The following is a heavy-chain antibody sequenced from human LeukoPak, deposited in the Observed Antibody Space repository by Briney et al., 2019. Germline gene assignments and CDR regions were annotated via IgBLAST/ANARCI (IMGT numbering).Heavy chain of an antibody. Sequence: PGGSLRLSCAASGFTFSSYAMSWVHQAPGKGLEWVSGISGSGGSTYYADSVKGRFTISRDNSKNTLYMQMNSLRAEDTAVYYCAKDGPYYYGSGNYPWTVWGQGTTVTVSS. J-gene: IGHJ6*02. V-gene: IGHV3-23*01. CDR2: ISGSGGST. CDR3: AKDGPYYYGSGNYPWTV. D-gene: IGHD3-10*01. CDR1: GFTFSSYA.